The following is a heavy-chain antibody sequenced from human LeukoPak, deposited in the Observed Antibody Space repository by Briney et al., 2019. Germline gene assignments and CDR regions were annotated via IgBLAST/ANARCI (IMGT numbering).Heavy chain of an antibody. CDR3: ARSMTTMTGGVY. CDR1: GFTFSDYS. J-gene: IGHJ4*02. CDR2: IRSSGNTI. Sequence: GRSLRLSCAASGFTFSDYSMSWIRQAPGKGLEWVSYIRSSGNTIYYADSVKGRFTISRDNAKNSLYLQMNSLRAEDTAVYYCARSMTTMTGGVYWGQGTLVTVSS. D-gene: IGHD4-17*01. V-gene: IGHV3-11*04.